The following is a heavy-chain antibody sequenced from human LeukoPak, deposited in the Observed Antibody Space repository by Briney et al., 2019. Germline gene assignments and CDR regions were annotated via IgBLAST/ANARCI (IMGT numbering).Heavy chain of an antibody. CDR2: ISGSGGST. CDR3: AKGYTPEYYYDSSDDAFDI. J-gene: IGHJ3*02. Sequence: GGSLRLSCAASGFTFSSYAMSWVRQAPGKGLEWVSAISGSGGSTYYADSVKGRFTISRDNSKNTLYLQMNSLRAEGTVVYYCAKGYTPEYYYDSSDDAFDIWGQGTMVTVSS. D-gene: IGHD3-22*01. CDR1: GFTFSSYA. V-gene: IGHV3-23*01.